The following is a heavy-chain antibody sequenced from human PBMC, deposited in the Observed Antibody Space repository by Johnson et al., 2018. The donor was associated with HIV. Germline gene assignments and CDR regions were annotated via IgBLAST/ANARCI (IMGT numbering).Heavy chain of an antibody. CDR1: GFTFSSYA. CDR3: AKCGDADAFDI. V-gene: IGHV3-30*02. D-gene: IGHD3-10*01. CDR2: IRYDGTNK. J-gene: IGHJ3*02. Sequence: QVQLVESGGGVVQPGRSLRLSCAASGFTFSSYAMHWVRQAPGKGLEWVAFIRYDGTNKYYADSVKGGFTISRDNSKNTLYLQMNSLRAEDTAVYYCAKCGDADAFDIWGQGTMVTVSS.